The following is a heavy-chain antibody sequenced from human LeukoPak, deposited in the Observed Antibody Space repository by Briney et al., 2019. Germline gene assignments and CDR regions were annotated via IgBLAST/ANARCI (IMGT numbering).Heavy chain of an antibody. CDR3: ARGEPSWPFDY. D-gene: IGHD2-2*01. CDR1: GGTFSSYA. V-gene: IGHV1-69*13. J-gene: IGHJ4*02. CDR2: IIPIFGTA. Sequence: VASVKVSCKASGGTFSSYAISWVRQAPGQGLEWMGGIIPIFGTANYAQKFQGRVTITADESTSTAYMELSSLRSEDTAVYYCARGEPSWPFDYWGQGTLVTVSS.